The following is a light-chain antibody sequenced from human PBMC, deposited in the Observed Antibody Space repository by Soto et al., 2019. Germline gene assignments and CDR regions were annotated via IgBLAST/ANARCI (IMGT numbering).Light chain of an antibody. J-gene: IGLJ1*01. V-gene: IGLV2-14*01. CDR1: SSDVGGYNY. CDR3: SSYTSSSTPYV. Sequence: QSVLTQPASVSGSPGQSITISCTGTSSDVGGYNYVSWYQQHPGKAPKLMIYEVSNRPSGVSNRFSGSKSGNKASLTISGLQAEDEADYYCSSYTSSSTPYVFGTVTKVT. CDR2: EVS.